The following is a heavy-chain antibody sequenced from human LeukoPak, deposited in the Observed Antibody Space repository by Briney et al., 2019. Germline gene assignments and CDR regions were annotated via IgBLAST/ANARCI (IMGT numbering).Heavy chain of an antibody. CDR3: AKEAPRSYYFDY. CDR1: EDTFTYDH. V-gene: IGHV1-46*01. J-gene: IGHJ4*02. Sequence: GASVKVSCKASEDTFTYDHIHWVRQAPGQGVEGMGAVYATGGTTINTQNFQGRVTMTRDTSTGTVYMELSSLRFEDTAMYYYAKEAPRSYYFDYWGPGILVTVSS. CDR2: VYATGGTT.